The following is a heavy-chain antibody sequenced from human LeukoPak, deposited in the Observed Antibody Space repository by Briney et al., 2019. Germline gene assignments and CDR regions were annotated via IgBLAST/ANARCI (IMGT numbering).Heavy chain of an antibody. CDR2: ISSSSSYI. CDR1: GFTFSSYS. D-gene: IGHD6-6*01. J-gene: IGHJ4*02. Sequence: PGGSLRLSCAASGFTFSSYSMNWVRQAPGKGLEWVSPISSSSSYIYYADSVKGRFTISRDNAKNSLYLQMNSLRAEDTAVYYCARELSSSPTYYFDYWGQGTLVTVSS. V-gene: IGHV3-21*01. CDR3: ARELSSSPTYYFDY.